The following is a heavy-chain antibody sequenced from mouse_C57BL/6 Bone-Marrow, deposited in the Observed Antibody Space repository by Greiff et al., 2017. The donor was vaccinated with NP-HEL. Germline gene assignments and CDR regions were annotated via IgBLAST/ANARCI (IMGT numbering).Heavy chain of an antibody. Sequence: QVQLQQSGAELARPGASVKMSCKASGYTFTSYTMHWVNQRPGQGLEWIGYINPSSGYTKYNQKFKDKAPLTADKSSRAAYMQLSSLTSEDTAVYYCAIIYYGNFYYAMDYWGQGTSVTVSS. J-gene: IGHJ4*01. V-gene: IGHV1-4*01. CDR3: AIIYYGNFYYAMDY. CDR1: GYTFTSYT. CDR2: INPSSGYT. D-gene: IGHD2-1*01.